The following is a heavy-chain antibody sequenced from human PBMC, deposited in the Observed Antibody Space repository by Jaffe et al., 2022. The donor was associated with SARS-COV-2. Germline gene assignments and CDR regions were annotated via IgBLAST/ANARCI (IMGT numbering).Heavy chain of an antibody. CDR1: GFTFSSYA. CDR3: ARDFGTTDAFDI. D-gene: IGHD1-7*01. J-gene: IGHJ3*02. CDR2: ISYDGSNK. V-gene: IGHV3-30-3*01. Sequence: QVQLVESGGGVVQPGRSLRLSCAASGFTFSSYAMHWVRQAPGKGLEWVAVISYDGSNKYYADSVKGRFTISRDNSKNTLYLQMNSLRAEDTAVYYCARDFGTTDAFDIWGQGTMVTVSS.